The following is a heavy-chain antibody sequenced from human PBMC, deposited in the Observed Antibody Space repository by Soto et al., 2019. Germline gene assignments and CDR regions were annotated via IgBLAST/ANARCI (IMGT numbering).Heavy chain of an antibody. Sequence: PSETLSLTCTVSGGSISSGGYYWSWIRHHPGKGLEWIGYIYYSGSTYYNPSLKSRVTISVDTSKNQFSLKLSSVTAADTAVYYCAREIPQNGYYHYGMDVWGQGTTVTVSS. CDR2: IYYSGST. CDR3: AREIPQNGYYHYGMDV. V-gene: IGHV4-31*03. CDR1: GGSISSGGYY. J-gene: IGHJ6*02.